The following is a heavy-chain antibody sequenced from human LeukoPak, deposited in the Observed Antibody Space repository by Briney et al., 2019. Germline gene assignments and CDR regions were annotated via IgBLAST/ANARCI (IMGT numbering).Heavy chain of an antibody. CDR1: GFTFSSYS. J-gene: IGHJ4*02. CDR2: ISSSSSTI. V-gene: IGHV3-48*01. CDR3: ARRSYSGLDY. Sequence: GGSLRLSCAASGFTFSSYSMKWVRQAPGKGLEWVSYISSSSSTIYYADSVKGRLTISRDNANNSLYLQMNSLRAEDTAVYYCARRSYSGLDYWGQGTLVTVSS. D-gene: IGHD2-15*01.